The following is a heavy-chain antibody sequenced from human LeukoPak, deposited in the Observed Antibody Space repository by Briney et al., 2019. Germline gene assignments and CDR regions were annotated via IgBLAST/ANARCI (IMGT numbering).Heavy chain of an antibody. Sequence: GESLKISCKTSGYGFSSYWIGWVRQMPGKGLEGMGFVYPGDSDTRYSPSFQGQVTISAVESINTAYLQWTSLRASDTAMYYCVRSGVTVFGVLDYWGQGSLVTVSS. J-gene: IGHJ4*02. V-gene: IGHV5-51*01. CDR1: GYGFSSYW. CDR3: VRSGVTVFGVLDY. CDR2: VYPGDSDT. D-gene: IGHD3-3*01.